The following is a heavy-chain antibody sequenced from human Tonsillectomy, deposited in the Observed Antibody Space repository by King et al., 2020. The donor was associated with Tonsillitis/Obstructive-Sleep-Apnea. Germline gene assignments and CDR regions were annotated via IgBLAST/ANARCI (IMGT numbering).Heavy chain of an antibody. J-gene: IGHJ4*02. CDR3: ARGVYSSGYYYDY. D-gene: IGHD3-22*01. Sequence: QLVQSGAEVKKPGESLRISCKGSGYSFTSYWISWVRQMPGKGLEWMGRIDPSDSYINYSPSFQGHVTISVDKSINTAYLQWSSLKASDTAMYYCARGVYSSGYYYDYWGQGTLVTVSS. CDR2: IDPSDSYI. CDR1: GYSFTSYW. V-gene: IGHV5-10-1*03.